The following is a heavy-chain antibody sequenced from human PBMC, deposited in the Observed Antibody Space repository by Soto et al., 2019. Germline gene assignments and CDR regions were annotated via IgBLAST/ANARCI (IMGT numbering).Heavy chain of an antibody. D-gene: IGHD2-21*01. CDR1: GGTYSSYA. J-gene: IGHJ4*02. Sequence: ASLKVCGKTSGGTYSSYAISWVRQTRGQGLEWMGGIIPIFGTANYAQKFQGRVTITADESTSTAYMELSSLRSEDTAVYYCASRDGSKGSYYFDYWGQGTLGTVSS. CDR2: IIPIFGTA. V-gene: IGHV1-69*13. CDR3: ASRDGSKGSYYFDY.